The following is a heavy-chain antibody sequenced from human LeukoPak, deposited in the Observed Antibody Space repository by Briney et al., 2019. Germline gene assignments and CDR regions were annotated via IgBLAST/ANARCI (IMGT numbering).Heavy chain of an antibody. V-gene: IGHV4-34*01. J-gene: IGHJ4*02. Sequence: SETLSLTWAVSGGSFNNYYWSWVRQPPGMGLEWIGEINHSGSTNYNPSLKSRVTISVDKSKNQFSLRLSSVTAADTAVYYCAPYGSGFSVDDFWGQGTLVTVSS. CDR3: APYGSGFSVDDF. D-gene: IGHD3-10*01. CDR1: GGSFNNYY. CDR2: INHSGST.